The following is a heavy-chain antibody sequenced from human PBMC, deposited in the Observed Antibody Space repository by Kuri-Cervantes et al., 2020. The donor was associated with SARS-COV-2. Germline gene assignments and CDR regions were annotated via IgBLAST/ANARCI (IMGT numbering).Heavy chain of an antibody. Sequence: SVKVSCKASGYTFTSYGISWVRQAPGQGLEWMGGIIPIFGTANYVQKFQGRVTITADESTSTAYMELSSLRSEDTAVYYCARAGVAGYSSGWNPYYYYGMDVWGQGTTVTVSS. D-gene: IGHD6-19*01. CDR1: GYTFTSYG. J-gene: IGHJ6*02. CDR3: ARAGVAGYSSGWNPYYYYGMDV. V-gene: IGHV1-69*13. CDR2: IIPIFGTA.